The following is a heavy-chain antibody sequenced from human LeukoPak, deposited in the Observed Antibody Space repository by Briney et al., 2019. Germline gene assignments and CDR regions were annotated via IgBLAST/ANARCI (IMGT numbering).Heavy chain of an antibody. V-gene: IGHV3-23*01. J-gene: IGHJ5*02. CDR1: GFTFSSYA. Sequence: GGSLRLSCAASGFTFSSYAMSWVRQAPGKGLEWVSAISGSGGSTYYADSVKGRFTISRDNSKNTLYLQMNSLRAEDTAVYYCAKDRRVRGVIDDNWFDPWGQGTLVTVSS. D-gene: IGHD3-10*01. CDR3: AKDRRVRGVIDDNWFDP. CDR2: ISGSGGST.